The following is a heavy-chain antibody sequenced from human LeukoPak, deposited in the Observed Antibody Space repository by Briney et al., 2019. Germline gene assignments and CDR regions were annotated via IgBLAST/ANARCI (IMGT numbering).Heavy chain of an antibody. V-gene: IGHV4-34*01. CDR2: INHSGST. CDR1: GGSFSGYY. D-gene: IGHD3-9*01. CDR3: ARLPVLRYFKDY. J-gene: IGHJ4*02. Sequence: PSETLSLTCAVYGGSFSGYYWSWIRQPPGKGLEWIGEINHSGSTNYNPSLKSRVTISVDTSKNQFSLKLSSVTAADTAVYYCARLPVLRYFKDYWGQGTLVTVSS.